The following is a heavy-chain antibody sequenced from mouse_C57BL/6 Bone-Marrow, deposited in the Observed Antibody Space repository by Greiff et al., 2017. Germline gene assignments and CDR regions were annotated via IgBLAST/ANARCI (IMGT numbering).Heavy chain of an antibody. V-gene: IGHV1-58*01. CDR1: GYTFTSYG. J-gene: IGHJ3*01. D-gene: IGHD2-2*01. CDR3: ARSGGLWLRRLFAY. Sequence: EVQLQQSGAELVRPGSSVKMSCKTSGYTFTSYGINWVKQRPGQGLEWIGYIYLGNGYTEYNEKFKGKATLTSDTSSSTAYMQLSSLTSEDSAIYFCARSGGLWLRRLFAYWGQGTLVTVSA. CDR2: IYLGNGYT.